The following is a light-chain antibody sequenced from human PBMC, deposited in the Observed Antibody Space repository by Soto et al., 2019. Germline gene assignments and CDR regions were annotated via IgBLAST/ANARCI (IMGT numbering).Light chain of an antibody. V-gene: IGLV2-18*02. Sequence: QSLLTQPPSVSGSPGQSVAISCTGTSSDVGSYNRVSWYQQPPGAAPKLMIYEVSNRPSGVPDRFSGSKSGNTASLTISGLQAEDEADYYCNSYTGSSRYVFGTGTKVTV. CDR3: NSYTGSSRYV. J-gene: IGLJ1*01. CDR2: EVS. CDR1: SSDVGSYNR.